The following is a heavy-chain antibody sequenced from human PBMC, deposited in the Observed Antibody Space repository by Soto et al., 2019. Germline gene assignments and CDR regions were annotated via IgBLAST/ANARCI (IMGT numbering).Heavy chain of an antibody. D-gene: IGHD6-19*01. CDR2: ISGSGGST. Sequence: SGGSLRLSCAASGFTFSSYAMSWVRQAPGKGLEWVSAISGSGGSTYYADSVKGRFTISRDNSKNTLYLQMNSLRAEDTAVYYCAKDKQWLAPGAEYFQHWGQGTLVTVSS. CDR3: AKDKQWLAPGAEYFQH. V-gene: IGHV3-23*01. CDR1: GFTFSSYA. J-gene: IGHJ1*01.